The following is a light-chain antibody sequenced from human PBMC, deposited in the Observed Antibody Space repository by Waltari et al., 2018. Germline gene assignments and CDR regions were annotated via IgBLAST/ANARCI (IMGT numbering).Light chain of an antibody. V-gene: IGKV1-5*01. CDR1: QSISSW. CDR2: DAS. CDR3: QQYNSYSWT. J-gene: IGKJ1*01. Sequence: DIQMTQSPSTLSASVGDRVTITCRASQSISSWLAWYQQQPGKVPKLLIDDASSLESGVPARFSGSGSGTEFTLTISSLQPDDFATYYCQQYNSYSWTFGQGTKVEIK.